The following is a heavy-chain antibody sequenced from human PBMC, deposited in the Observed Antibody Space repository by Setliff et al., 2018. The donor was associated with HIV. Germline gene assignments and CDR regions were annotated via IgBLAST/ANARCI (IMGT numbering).Heavy chain of an antibody. J-gene: IGHJ4*02. Sequence: GESLKISCTASGFTFSFIGMHWVRQAPGKGLEWVAAIWYDGSNKYYADSVKGRFTISRDNSKNTLYLEMNSLRAEDTAVYYFAKDLKTKYCVGGACYPLDSWGQGILVTVSS. D-gene: IGHD2-8*02. CDR3: AKDLKTKYCVGGACYPLDS. CDR2: IWYDGSNK. CDR1: GFTFSFIG. V-gene: IGHV3-33*06.